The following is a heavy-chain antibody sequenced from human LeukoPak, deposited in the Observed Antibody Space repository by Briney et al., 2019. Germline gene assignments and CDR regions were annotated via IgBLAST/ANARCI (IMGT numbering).Heavy chain of an antibody. Sequence: GESLKISCKGSGYSFTSYWIGWVRQMPGEWLEWRGIIYPGHSDTRYSPSFQGQVTISADKSISTAYLQWSSLKASDTAMYYCARSRGGSCYDDWGQGTLVTVSS. CDR2: IYPGHSDT. D-gene: IGHD2-15*01. CDR3: ARSRGGSCYDD. J-gene: IGHJ4*02. V-gene: IGHV5-51*01. CDR1: GYSFTSYW.